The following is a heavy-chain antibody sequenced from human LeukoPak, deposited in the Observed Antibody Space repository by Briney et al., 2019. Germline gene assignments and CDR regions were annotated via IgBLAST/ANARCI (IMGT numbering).Heavy chain of an antibody. Sequence: PSETLSLTCVVSGYSISSGYYWGWIRQPPGKGLEWIGGIYHSGSTYYNPSLKSRVTISVDTSKNQFSLKLSSVTAADTAVYYCATIAVAVHFDYWGQGTLVTVSS. CDR3: ATIAVAVHFDY. J-gene: IGHJ4*02. CDR2: IYHSGST. V-gene: IGHV4-38-2*01. D-gene: IGHD6-19*01. CDR1: GYSISSGYY.